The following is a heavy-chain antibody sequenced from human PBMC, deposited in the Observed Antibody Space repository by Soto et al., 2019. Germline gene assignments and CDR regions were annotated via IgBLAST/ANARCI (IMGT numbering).Heavy chain of an antibody. Sequence: EVQLVESGGVLIQPGGSLRLSCAASGFTVSSNFMYWVRQAPGKGLEWVSLIYSGGSTYYTDSVKGRFTISRDNSRNTLLLQMNSPRAEDTPVYYCARSHVAARAGIFDYCGQGTLVTVSS. CDR1: GFTVSSNF. V-gene: IGHV3-53*01. J-gene: IGHJ4*02. CDR3: ARSHVAARAGIFDY. D-gene: IGHD6-6*01. CDR2: IYSGGST.